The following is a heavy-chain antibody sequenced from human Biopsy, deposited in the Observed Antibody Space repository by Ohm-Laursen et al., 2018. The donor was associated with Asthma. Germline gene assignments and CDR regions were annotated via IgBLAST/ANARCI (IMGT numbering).Heavy chain of an antibody. CDR1: SGSGGYMRSGNYY. J-gene: IGHJ6*02. Sequence: SQTLSLTCSLSSGSGGYMRSGNYYWGWIRQPPGKGLERIGRIYYSGTTYYNPSLGSRVPVPADTSKNHFSLKLTSVTAADTAVYYCVRGSSSWHHGPFHYYYGLDVWGQGTTATVSS. V-gene: IGHV4-39*01. D-gene: IGHD6-13*01. CDR3: VRGSSSWHHGPFHYYYGLDV. CDR2: IYYSGTT.